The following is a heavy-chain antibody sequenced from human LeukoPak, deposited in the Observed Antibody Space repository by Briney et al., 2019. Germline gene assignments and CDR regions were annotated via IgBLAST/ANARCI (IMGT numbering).Heavy chain of an antibody. J-gene: IGHJ3*02. CDR2: ISYDGSNK. CDR3: ARDYDGASAFDI. D-gene: IGHD3-16*01. CDR1: GFTFSSYA. Sequence: GGSLRLSCAASGFTFSSYAMHWVRQAPGKGLEWVAVISYDGSNKYYADSVKGRFTISRDNSKNTLYLQMNSLRAEDTAVYYCARDYDGASAFDIWGQGTMATVSS. V-gene: IGHV3-30*01.